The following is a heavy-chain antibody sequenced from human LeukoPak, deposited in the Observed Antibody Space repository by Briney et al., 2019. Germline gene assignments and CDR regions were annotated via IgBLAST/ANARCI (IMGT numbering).Heavy chain of an antibody. CDR1: GGSISSYY. V-gene: IGHV4-59*01. D-gene: IGHD3-3*01. CDR2: IYYSGST. J-gene: IGHJ6*02. Sequence: PSETLSLTCTVSGGSISSYYWSWIRQPPGKGLEWIGYIYYSGSTNYNPSLKSRVTISVDTSKNQFSLKLSSVTAADTAVYYCARDGYYDFWSGYLDGMDVWGQGTTVTVSS. CDR3: ARDGYYDFWSGYLDGMDV.